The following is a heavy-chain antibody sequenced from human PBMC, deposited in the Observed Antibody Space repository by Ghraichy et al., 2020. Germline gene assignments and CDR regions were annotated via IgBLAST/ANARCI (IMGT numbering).Heavy chain of an antibody. J-gene: IGHJ1*01. V-gene: IGHV1-18*01. CDR1: GYTFTSYG. CDR2: ISAYNGNT. Sequence: ASVKVSCKASGYTFTSYGISWVRQAPGQGLEWMGWISAYNGNTNYAQKLQGRVTMTTDTSTSTAYMELRSLRSDDTAVYYCAGTNGYSSSWRYFQHWGQGSLVTVSS. CDR3: AGTNGYSSSWRYFQH. D-gene: IGHD6-13*01.